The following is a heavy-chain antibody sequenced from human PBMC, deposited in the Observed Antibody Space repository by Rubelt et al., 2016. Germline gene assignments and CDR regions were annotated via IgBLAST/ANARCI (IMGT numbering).Heavy chain of an antibody. J-gene: IGHJ6*02. Sequence: GKGLEWIGSIYYSGRTYYNPSLKSRVTISVDTSKNQFSLKLSSVTAADTAVYYCASIVVVPEDGMDVWGQGTTVTVSS. V-gene: IGHV4-39*01. CDR2: IYYSGRT. D-gene: IGHD2-2*01. CDR3: ASIVVVPEDGMDV.